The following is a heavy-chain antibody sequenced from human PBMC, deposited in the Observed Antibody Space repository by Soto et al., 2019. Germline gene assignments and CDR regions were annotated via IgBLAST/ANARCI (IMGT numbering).Heavy chain of an antibody. CDR1: CGSISDYY. Sequence: PSDTLSLTCTVSCGSISDYYWNWIRQPPGKGLEWIGYIYYSDTNYSPSLKSRVTISVDTSRTQFSLKLSSVTAANTAVYYCARRPRYGNAFDIWGQGTMVTVSS. CDR3: ARRPRYGNAFDI. V-gene: IGHV4-59*08. CDR2: IYYSDT. J-gene: IGHJ3*02. D-gene: IGHD3-16*01.